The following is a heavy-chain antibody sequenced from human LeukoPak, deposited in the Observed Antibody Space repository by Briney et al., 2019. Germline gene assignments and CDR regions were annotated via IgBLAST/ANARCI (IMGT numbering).Heavy chain of an antibody. V-gene: IGHV1-2*02. J-gene: IGHJ5*02. Sequence: GASVKVSCKASGYTFTGYYMHWVRQAPGQGLEWMGWINPNSGGTNYAQKFQGRVTMTRDTSISTAYMELSRLRSDDTAVYYCARPQRITMVRGVTQQNNWFDPWGQGTLVTVSS. CDR2: INPNSGGT. D-gene: IGHD3-10*01. CDR3: ARPQRITMVRGVTQQNNWFDP. CDR1: GYTFTGYY.